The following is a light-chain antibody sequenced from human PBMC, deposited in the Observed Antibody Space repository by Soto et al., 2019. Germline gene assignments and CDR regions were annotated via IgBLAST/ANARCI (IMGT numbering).Light chain of an antibody. CDR3: QQYNKGPPWT. CDR2: GAS. V-gene: IGKV3-15*01. Sequence: EIVMTQSPATLSVSPGERATLSCRASQSVSSNLAWYQQKPGQAPRLLIYGASTRATGIPARFSGSGSGTDFTLTIIRLQSEDVAVYYCQQYNKGPPWTVGQGTKVEIK. J-gene: IGKJ1*01. CDR1: QSVSSN.